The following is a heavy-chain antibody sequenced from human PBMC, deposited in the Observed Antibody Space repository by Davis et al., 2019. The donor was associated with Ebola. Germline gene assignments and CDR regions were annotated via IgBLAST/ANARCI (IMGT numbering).Heavy chain of an antibody. CDR2: IYPGDSDT. Sequence: KVSCKGSGYSFTSYWIGWVRQMPGKGLEWMGIIYPGDSDTRYSPSFQGQVTISADKSITTAYLRWSSLEALDTAMYFCARRHCTGTSCYVDYWGQGTLVTVSS. J-gene: IGHJ4*02. V-gene: IGHV5-51*01. CDR3: ARRHCTGTSCYVDY. D-gene: IGHD2-2*01. CDR1: GYSFTSYW.